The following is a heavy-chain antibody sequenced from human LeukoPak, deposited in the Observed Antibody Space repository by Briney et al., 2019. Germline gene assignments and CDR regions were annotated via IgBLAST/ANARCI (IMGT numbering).Heavy chain of an antibody. D-gene: IGHD4-11*01. CDR1: GFTFSSYA. CDR3: ARGGSNYNSPHDAFDI. J-gene: IGHJ3*02. Sequence: PGGSLRLSCAASGFTFSSYAMHWVRQAPGKGLEWVAVISYDGSNKYYADSVKGRFTISRDNSKNTLYLQMNSLRAEDTAVYYCARGGSNYNSPHDAFDIWGQGTMVTVSS. CDR2: ISYDGSNK. V-gene: IGHV3-30*04.